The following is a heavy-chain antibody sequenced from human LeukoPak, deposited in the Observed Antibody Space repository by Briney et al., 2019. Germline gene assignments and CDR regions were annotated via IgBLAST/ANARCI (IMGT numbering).Heavy chain of an antibody. V-gene: IGHV1-46*01. CDR1: GGTFSSYA. D-gene: IGHD6-19*01. CDR2: INPSGGST. CDR3: ARDRSCSL. Sequence: ASVKVSCKASGGTFSSYAISWVRQAPGQGLEWMGIINPSGGSTSYAQKFQGRVTMTRDTSTSTVYMELSSLRSEDTAVYYCARDRSCSLWGQGTLVTVSS. J-gene: IGHJ4*02.